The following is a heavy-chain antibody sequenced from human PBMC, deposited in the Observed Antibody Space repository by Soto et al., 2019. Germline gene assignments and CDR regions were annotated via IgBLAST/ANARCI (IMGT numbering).Heavy chain of an antibody. Sequence: GASVKVSCKASGYTFTGYYMHWVRQAPGQGLEWMGWINPNSGGTNYAQKFQGWVTMTRDTSISTAYMELSRLGSDDTAVYYCARSPSIAVAGTSVSGYNWFDPWGQGTLVTVSS. D-gene: IGHD6-19*01. CDR3: ARSPSIAVAGTSVSGYNWFDP. V-gene: IGHV1-2*04. CDR2: INPNSGGT. CDR1: GYTFTGYY. J-gene: IGHJ5*02.